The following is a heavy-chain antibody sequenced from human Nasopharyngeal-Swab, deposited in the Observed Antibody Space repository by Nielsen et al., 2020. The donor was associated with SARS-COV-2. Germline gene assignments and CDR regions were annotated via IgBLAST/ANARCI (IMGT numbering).Heavy chain of an antibody. CDR2: INHSGST. Sequence: GSLRLSCAASGFTFDDYGMSWIRQPPGKGLEWIGEINHSGSTNYNPSLKSRVTISVDTSKNQFSLKLSSVTAADTAVYYCASTGYSSARDHWGQGTLVTVSS. V-gene: IGHV4-34*01. J-gene: IGHJ4*02. CDR1: GFTFDDYG. CDR3: ASTGYSSARDH. D-gene: IGHD6-19*01.